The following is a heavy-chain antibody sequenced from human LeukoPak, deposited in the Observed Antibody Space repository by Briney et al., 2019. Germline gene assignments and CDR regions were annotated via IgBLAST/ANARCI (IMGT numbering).Heavy chain of an antibody. V-gene: IGHV3-30*18. D-gene: IGHD6-13*01. CDR3: VKDMKIKAAGYYFDY. CDR2: IANDGRDK. Sequence: GGSLGLSCAASGFTFSDYGMHWVRQAPGKGLEWVAVIANDGRDKKYADSVRGRFTISRDNSKNTVYLQMNSLRAEDTAVFYCVKDMKIKAAGYYFDYWGQGTLVTVSS. J-gene: IGHJ4*02. CDR1: GFTFSDYG.